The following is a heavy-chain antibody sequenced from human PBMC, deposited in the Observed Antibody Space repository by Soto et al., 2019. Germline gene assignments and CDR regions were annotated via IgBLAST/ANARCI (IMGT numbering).Heavy chain of an antibody. Sequence: EVQLVESGGGLVKPGGSLRLSCVGSGFTFTNHNLNWVRQAPGKGLEWVSSIGSSSTHKYYADSVKGRFTISRDNANNSLYLQMNSLRAEDTAVYYCARDPLCFGGSCHLPEYFQHWGQGSLVTVSS. D-gene: IGHD2-15*01. V-gene: IGHV3-21*01. CDR3: ARDPLCFGGSCHLPEYFQH. CDR1: GFTFTNHN. CDR2: IGSSSTHK. J-gene: IGHJ1*01.